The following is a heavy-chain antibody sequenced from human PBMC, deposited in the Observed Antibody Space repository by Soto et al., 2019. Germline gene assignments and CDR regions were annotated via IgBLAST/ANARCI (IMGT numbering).Heavy chain of an antibody. J-gene: IGHJ5*02. D-gene: IGHD2-2*01. CDR3: ARDRGSSLPTLFPFRIWFDP. CDR1: GYTFTSYG. Sequence: QVQLVQSGAEVKKPGASVKVSCKASGYTFTSYGISWVRQAPGQGLEWMGWISAYNGNTNYAQKRQGRVTKTTETSTSTAYMELRSLRSDDTAVYYCARDRGSSLPTLFPFRIWFDPWGQGTLVTVSS. V-gene: IGHV1-18*01. CDR2: ISAYNGNT.